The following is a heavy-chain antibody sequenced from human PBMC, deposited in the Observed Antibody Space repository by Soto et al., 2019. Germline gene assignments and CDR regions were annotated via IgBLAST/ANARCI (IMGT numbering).Heavy chain of an antibody. Sequence: QVQLVQSGAEVKKPGASVKVSCKASGYTFIHYYIHWVRQAPGQGLEWMAIINPNGGSTNYAQKFQGRVTVTSETSTSTVSIELNSLGSDDTAVYFCARSLLQGDFWGQGTLVTVSS. J-gene: IGHJ4*02. CDR1: GYTFIHYY. CDR3: ARSLLQGDF. CDR2: INPNGGST. D-gene: IGHD2-21*01. V-gene: IGHV1-46*01.